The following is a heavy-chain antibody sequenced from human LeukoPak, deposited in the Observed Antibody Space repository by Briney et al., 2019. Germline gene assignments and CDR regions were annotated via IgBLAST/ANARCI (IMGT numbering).Heavy chain of an antibody. CDR1: GFTFSSYW. D-gene: IGHD3-10*01. J-gene: IGHJ4*02. CDR2: IKQDGSEK. V-gene: IGHV3-7*01. CDR3: ARDWRWDGSGRSCFDY. Sequence: PGGSLRLSRAASGFTFSSYWMSWVRQAPGKGLAWVANIKQDGSEKYYVASVKGRFTISRDNAKNSLYLQMNSLRAEDTAVYYCARDWRWDGSGRSCFDYWGQGTLVTVSS.